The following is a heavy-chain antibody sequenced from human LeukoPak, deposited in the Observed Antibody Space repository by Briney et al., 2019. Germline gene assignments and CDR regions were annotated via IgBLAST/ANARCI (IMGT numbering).Heavy chain of an antibody. CDR2: IIPMFGTA. CDR1: GGTFSSYA. J-gene: IGHJ4*02. V-gene: IGHV1-69*06. D-gene: IGHD6-6*01. Sequence: ASVKVSCKASGGTFSSYAISWVRQAPGQGLEWMGGIIPMFGTANYAQKFQGRVTITADKSTSTAYMELSSLRSEDTAVYYCARDPPGRPYSSSSYGWGQGTLVTVSS. CDR3: ARDPPGRPYSSSSYG.